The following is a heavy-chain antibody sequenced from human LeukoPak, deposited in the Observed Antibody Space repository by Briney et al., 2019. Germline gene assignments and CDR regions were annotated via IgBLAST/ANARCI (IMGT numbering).Heavy chain of an antibody. CDR2: IKPDGSEI. Sequence: GGSLRLSCAASGFTLNTYWMSWVRQAPGKGLEWVANIKPDGSEIHYVDSVKGRFTISRDNAKNSLYLQMNSLRAEDTAVYFCARGVLRFLAGDYWGQGTLVTVSS. J-gene: IGHJ4*02. V-gene: IGHV3-7*01. D-gene: IGHD3-3*01. CDR1: GFTLNTYW. CDR3: ARGVLRFLAGDY.